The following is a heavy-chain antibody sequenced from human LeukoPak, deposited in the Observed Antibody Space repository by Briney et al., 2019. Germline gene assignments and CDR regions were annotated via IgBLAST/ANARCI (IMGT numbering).Heavy chain of an antibody. CDR1: GYSFTSYW. D-gene: IGHD3-22*01. V-gene: IGHV5-51*01. Sequence: GESLKISCKGSGYSFTSYWIGWVRQMPGKGLEWMGIIYPGDSDTRYSPSFQGQVTISADKSISTAYLQWSSLKASDTAMYYCTRASGYYDSSGYYGYWGQGTLVTVSS. CDR3: TRASGYYDSSGYYGY. J-gene: IGHJ4*02. CDR2: IYPGDSDT.